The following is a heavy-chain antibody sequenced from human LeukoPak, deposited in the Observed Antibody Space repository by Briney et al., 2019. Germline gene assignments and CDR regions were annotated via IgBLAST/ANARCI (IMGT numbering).Heavy chain of an antibody. CDR1: GGTFSSYA. CDR3: ARDAHCGGDCSGWFDP. V-gene: IGHV1-69*01. D-gene: IGHD2-21*02. CDR2: IIPIFGTA. J-gene: IGHJ5*02. Sequence: SVKVSCKASGGTFSSYAISWVRQAPGQGLEWMGGIIPIFGTANYAQKFQGRVTITADESTSTAYMELSSLRSEDTAVYYCARDAHCGGDCSGWFDPWGQGTLVTVSS.